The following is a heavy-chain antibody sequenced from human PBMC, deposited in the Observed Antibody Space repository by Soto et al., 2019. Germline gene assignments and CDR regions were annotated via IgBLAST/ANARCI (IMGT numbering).Heavy chain of an antibody. V-gene: IGHV1-8*01. CDR2: MNPNSGNT. D-gene: IGHD6-13*01. CDR3: ARGKRRQLVPYYYYGMDV. CDR1: GYTFTSYD. Sequence: ASVKVSCKASGYTFTSYDINWVRQATGQGLEWMGWMNPNSGNTGYAQKFQGRVTMTRNTSISTAYMELSRLRSDDTAVYYCARGKRRQLVPYYYYGMDVWGQGTTVTVSS. J-gene: IGHJ6*02.